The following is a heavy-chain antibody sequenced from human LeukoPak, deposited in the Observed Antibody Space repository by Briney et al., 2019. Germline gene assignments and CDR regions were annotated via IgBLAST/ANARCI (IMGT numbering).Heavy chain of an antibody. CDR1: GGSISSYY. CDR2: IYYSGST. V-gene: IGHV4-59*01. D-gene: IGHD5-18*01. Sequence: SETLSLTCTVSGGSISSYYWSWVRQPPGKGLEWIGYIYYSGSTNYNPSPKSRVTISVDTSKNQFSLKLSSVTAADTAVYYCARVRYSYGSDYFDYWGQGTLVTVSS. J-gene: IGHJ4*02. CDR3: ARVRYSYGSDYFDY.